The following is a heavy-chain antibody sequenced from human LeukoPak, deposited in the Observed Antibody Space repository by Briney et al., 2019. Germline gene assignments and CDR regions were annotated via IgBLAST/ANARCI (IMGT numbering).Heavy chain of an antibody. Sequence: GASVKVSCKASGYTFTGYYMHWVRQAPGQGLEWMGWINPNSGGTNYAQKFQGRVTMTRDTSISTAYMELSRLRSDDTAVYYCAIDPRYVDIVAKGDYWGQGTLVTVSS. D-gene: IGHD5-12*01. V-gene: IGHV1-2*02. CDR2: INPNSGGT. J-gene: IGHJ4*02. CDR3: AIDPRYVDIVAKGDY. CDR1: GYTFTGYY.